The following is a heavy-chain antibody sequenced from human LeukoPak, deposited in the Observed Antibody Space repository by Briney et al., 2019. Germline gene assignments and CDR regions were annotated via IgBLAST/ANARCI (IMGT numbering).Heavy chain of an antibody. CDR2: INPNSGGT. V-gene: IGHV1-2*02. CDR3: ARTYGSGSYLAY. D-gene: IGHD3-10*01. Sequence: ASVKVSCKASGYTFTGYYMHWVRQPPGQGLEWMGWINPNSGGTNYAQKFQGRVTMTRDTFINTAYMELSRLISDDTAVYYCARTYGSGSYLAYWGQGTLVTVSS. CDR1: GYTFTGYY. J-gene: IGHJ4*02.